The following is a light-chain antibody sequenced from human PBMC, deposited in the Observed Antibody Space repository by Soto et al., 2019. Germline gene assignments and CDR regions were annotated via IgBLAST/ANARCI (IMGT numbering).Light chain of an antibody. Sequence: QSVLTQPPSMSGAPGRRVTISCTGSSSNIGAGFDVHWYQHLPGTAPKVLIYRNSNRPSGVPDRFSGSKSGTSASLAITGLQAEDEADYYCHSYDNSLSSYVFGTGTKLTVL. J-gene: IGLJ1*01. CDR3: HSYDNSLSSYV. CDR2: RNS. CDR1: SSNIGAGFD. V-gene: IGLV1-40*01.